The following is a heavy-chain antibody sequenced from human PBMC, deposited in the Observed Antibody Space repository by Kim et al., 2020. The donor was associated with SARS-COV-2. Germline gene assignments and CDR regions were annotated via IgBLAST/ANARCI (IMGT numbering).Heavy chain of an antibody. CDR3: ARDRGSGWPGDYFDY. Sequence: VSVKSRITINPDTSKNQFSLQLNSVTPEVTAVYYCARDRGSGWPGDYFDYWGQGTLVTVSS. J-gene: IGHJ4*02. D-gene: IGHD6-19*01. V-gene: IGHV6-1*01.